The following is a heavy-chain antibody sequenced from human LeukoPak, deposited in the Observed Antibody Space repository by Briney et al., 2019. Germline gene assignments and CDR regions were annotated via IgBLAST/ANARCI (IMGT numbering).Heavy chain of an antibody. CDR1: GFTFSSYA. CDR2: ISGSGGST. V-gene: IGHV3-23*01. Sequence: GGSLRLSCAASGFTFSSYAMSWVRQAPGKGLEWVSAISGSGGSTYYADSVRGRFTISRGNSKNTLYLQMNSLRAEDTAVYYCAKELASIRFLEWLPGDYWGQGTLVTVSS. J-gene: IGHJ4*02. D-gene: IGHD3-3*01. CDR3: AKELASIRFLEWLPGDY.